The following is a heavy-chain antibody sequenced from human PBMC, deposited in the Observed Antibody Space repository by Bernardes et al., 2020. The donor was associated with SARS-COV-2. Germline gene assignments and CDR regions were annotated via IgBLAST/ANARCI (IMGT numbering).Heavy chain of an antibody. Sequence: SVKVSCKASGGTFSSYTISWVRQAPGQGLEWMGRIIPILGIANYAQKFQGRVTITADKSTSTAYMELSSLRSEDTAVYYCARGEAQRFLEWPYYYYYMDVWGKGTTVTVSS. CDR2: IIPILGIA. D-gene: IGHD3-3*01. CDR1: GGTFSSYT. J-gene: IGHJ6*03. V-gene: IGHV1-69*02. CDR3: ARGEAQRFLEWPYYYYYMDV.